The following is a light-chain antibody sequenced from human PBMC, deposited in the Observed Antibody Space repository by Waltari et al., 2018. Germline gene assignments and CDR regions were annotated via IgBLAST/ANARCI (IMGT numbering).Light chain of an antibody. CDR1: QSVSSSY. V-gene: IGKV3-20*01. J-gene: IGKJ3*01. Sequence: EMVLTQSQGTLSLSPGERAPLSGRASQSVSSSYLAWYQQKPGQAPRLLIYGASSRATGIPDRFSGSGSGTDFTLTISRLEPEDFAVYYCQQYGSSPQTFGPGTKVDIK. CDR3: QQYGSSPQT. CDR2: GAS.